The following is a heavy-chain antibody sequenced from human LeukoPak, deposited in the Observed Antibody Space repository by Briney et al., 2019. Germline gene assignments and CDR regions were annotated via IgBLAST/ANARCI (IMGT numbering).Heavy chain of an antibody. Sequence: ASVKVSCKASGGTFSSYAISWVRQAPGQGLEWMGGIIPIFGTANYAQKFQGRVTITADESTSTAYMELSSLRSEDTAVYYCWSVRFSPYYYYYGMDVWGQGTTVTVSS. CDR2: IIPIFGTA. D-gene: IGHD3-3*01. CDR3: WSVRFSPYYYYYGMDV. CDR1: GGTFSSYA. J-gene: IGHJ6*02. V-gene: IGHV1-69*13.